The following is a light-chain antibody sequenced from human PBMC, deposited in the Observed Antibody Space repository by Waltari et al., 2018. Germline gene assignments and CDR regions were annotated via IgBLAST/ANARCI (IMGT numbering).Light chain of an antibody. CDR1: SSYVGGYNH. Sequence: QSALTQPASVSGSPGQSITISCTGTSSYVGGYNHVSWYQHHPGKVPKLIIFDVRKRPSGVSNRFSGSKSGNTASLTVSGLQTEDEADYYCSSFTTSSTVVFGGGTKLTVL. CDR2: DVR. V-gene: IGLV2-14*03. J-gene: IGLJ2*01. CDR3: SSFTTSSTVV.